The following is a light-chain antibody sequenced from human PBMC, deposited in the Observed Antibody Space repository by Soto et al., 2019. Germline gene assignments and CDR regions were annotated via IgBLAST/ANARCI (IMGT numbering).Light chain of an antibody. CDR3: CSYAGSYHYV. J-gene: IGLJ1*01. CDR2: DVS. V-gene: IGLV2-11*01. Sequence: QSALTQPRSVSGSPGQSVTISCTGTSSDVGAYNYVSWHQQHPGKAPKVMIYDVSKRPSGVPDRFSGSKSGTTASLTISGLQADDEADYYCCSYAGSYHYVFGSGTKVTVL. CDR1: SSDVGAYNY.